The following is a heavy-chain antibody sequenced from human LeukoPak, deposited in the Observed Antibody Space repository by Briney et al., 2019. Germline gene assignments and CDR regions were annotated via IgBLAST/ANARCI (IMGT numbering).Heavy chain of an antibody. J-gene: IGHJ4*02. CDR1: GYTFTGYY. Sequence: ASVKVSCKASGYTFTGYYMHWVRQAPGQGLEWMGWINPNSGGTNYAQKFQGRVTMTRDTSISTAYMELSRLRSDDTAVYYCAREVLAPGRGSYFDYWGQGTLVTVSS. V-gene: IGHV1-2*02. CDR2: INPNSGGT. D-gene: IGHD1-26*01. CDR3: AREVLAPGRGSYFDY.